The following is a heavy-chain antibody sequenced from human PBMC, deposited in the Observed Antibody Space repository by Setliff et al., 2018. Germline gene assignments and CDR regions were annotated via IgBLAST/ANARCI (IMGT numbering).Heavy chain of an antibody. V-gene: IGHV4-39*07. CDR2: IYYDGRT. Sequence: SETLSLTCSVSGGSISRSSYYWTWIRQPPGKGLEWIASIYYDGRTFAHPSVRGRVTISVDTSKNQFSLKLSSVTAADTAVYYCARLSWNGLRYYGLDVWGQGTTVTVSS. J-gene: IGHJ6*02. CDR1: GGSISRSSYY. CDR3: ARLSWNGLRYYGLDV. D-gene: IGHD3-3*01.